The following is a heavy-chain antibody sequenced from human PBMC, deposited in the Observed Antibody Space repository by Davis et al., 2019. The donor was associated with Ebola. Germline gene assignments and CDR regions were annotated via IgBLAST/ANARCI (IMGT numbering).Heavy chain of an antibody. J-gene: IGHJ4*02. CDR1: GFTFSTYW. Sequence: SLKISCAASGFTFSTYWMHWVRQAPGKGLEWVSGISWNSGSIGYADSVKGRFTISRDNAKNSLYLQMNSLRAEDTALYYCAKDKSVAGTGLRGYFDYWGQGTLVTVSS. D-gene: IGHD6-19*01. CDR3: AKDKSVAGTGLRGYFDY. V-gene: IGHV3-9*01. CDR2: ISWNSGSI.